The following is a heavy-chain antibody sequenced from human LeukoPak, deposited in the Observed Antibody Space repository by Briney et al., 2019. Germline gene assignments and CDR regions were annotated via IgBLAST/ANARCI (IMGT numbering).Heavy chain of an antibody. V-gene: IGHV1-2*06. D-gene: IGHD6-13*01. Sequence: ASAKVSCKASGYTFTGYYMHWVRQAPGQGLEWMGRINPNSGGTNYAQKFQGRVTMTRDTSISTAYMELSRLRSDDTAVYYCAREVSSWYRHYYYGMDVWGQGTTVTVSS. CDR2: INPNSGGT. CDR3: AREVSSWYRHYYYGMDV. J-gene: IGHJ6*02. CDR1: GYTFTGYY.